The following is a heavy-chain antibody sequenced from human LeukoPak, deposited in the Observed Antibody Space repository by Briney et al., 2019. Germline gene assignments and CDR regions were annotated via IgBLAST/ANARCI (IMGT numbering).Heavy chain of an antibody. J-gene: IGHJ3*02. Sequence: TPSETLSLTCTVSGGSISSYYWSWIRQPPGKGLEWIGYIYYSGSTNYSPSLKSRVTISVDTSKNQFSLKLSSVTAADTAVYYCAREIVVVPAAHDAFDIWGQGTMVTVSS. CDR1: GGSISSYY. CDR2: IYYSGST. CDR3: AREIVVVPAAHDAFDI. D-gene: IGHD2-2*01. V-gene: IGHV4-59*01.